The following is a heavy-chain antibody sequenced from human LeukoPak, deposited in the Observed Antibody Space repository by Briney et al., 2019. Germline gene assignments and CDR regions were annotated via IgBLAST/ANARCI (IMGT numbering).Heavy chain of an antibody. D-gene: IGHD3-10*01. Sequence: GGSLRLSCAASGFTFSSYSMNWVRQAPGKGLEWVSSISSSRSYIYYADSVKGRFTISRDNAKNSLYLQMNSLRAEDTAVYYCASPSPGSNRALRYYFDYWGQGTLVTVSS. CDR3: ASPSPGSNRALRYYFDY. V-gene: IGHV3-21*01. CDR2: ISSSRSYI. CDR1: GFTFSSYS. J-gene: IGHJ4*02.